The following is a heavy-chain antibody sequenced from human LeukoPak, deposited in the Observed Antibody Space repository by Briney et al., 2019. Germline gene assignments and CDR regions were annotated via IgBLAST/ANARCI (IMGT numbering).Heavy chain of an antibody. CDR3: ARFTMTRGWFDP. Sequence: ASVKVSCKASGYTFTTYAMHWVRQAPGQRLEWMGWINAGNGNTKYSQKFQGRVTITRDTSASKAYMELSSLGSEDTAIYYCARFTMTRGWFDPWGQGTLVTVSS. CDR1: GYTFTTYA. CDR2: INAGNGNT. J-gene: IGHJ5*02. D-gene: IGHD3-22*01. V-gene: IGHV1-3*01.